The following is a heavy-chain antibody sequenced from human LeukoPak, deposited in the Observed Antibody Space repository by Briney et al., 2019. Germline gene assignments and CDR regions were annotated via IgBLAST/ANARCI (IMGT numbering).Heavy chain of an antibody. CDR2: IIPILGIA. J-gene: IGHJ4*02. D-gene: IGHD3-10*01. Sequence: ASVKVSCKASGGTFSSYAISWVRQAPGQGLEWMGRIIPILGIANYAQKFQGRVTITADKSTSTAYMELSSLRSEDTAVYYCASQGSRYYGSGRSTALDYWGQGTLVTVSS. CDR1: GGTFSSYA. V-gene: IGHV1-69*04. CDR3: ASQGSRYYGSGRSTALDY.